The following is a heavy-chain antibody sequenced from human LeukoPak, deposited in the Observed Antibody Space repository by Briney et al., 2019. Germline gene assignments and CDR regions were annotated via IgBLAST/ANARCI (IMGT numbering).Heavy chain of an antibody. Sequence: GGSLRLSCAASGXTFSDYYMSWVRQAPGKGLEWVSYTSTRSRYTDYADSVKGRFTLSRDDSKNSLYLHMNSLRADDTAIYYCARDSNTGFFDYWGQGTLVTVSS. V-gene: IGHV3-11*05. D-gene: IGHD5-18*01. J-gene: IGHJ4*02. CDR1: GXTFSDYY. CDR3: ARDSNTGFFDY. CDR2: TSTRSRYT.